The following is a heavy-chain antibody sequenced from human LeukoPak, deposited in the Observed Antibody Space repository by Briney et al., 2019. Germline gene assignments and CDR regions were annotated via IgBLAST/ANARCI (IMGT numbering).Heavy chain of an antibody. J-gene: IGHJ4*02. CDR2: INTNTGNP. D-gene: IGHD3-10*01. Sequence: ASVNVSCKASGYSFTSDAMNWVRQAAGQGLEGMGWINTNTGNPTYAQGFTGRFVFSLDTSVSTAYLQISSLKAEDTAVYYCASGQFNIWFGDFDYWGQGTLVTVSS. CDR3: ASGQFNIWFGDFDY. CDR1: GYSFTSDA. V-gene: IGHV7-4-1*02.